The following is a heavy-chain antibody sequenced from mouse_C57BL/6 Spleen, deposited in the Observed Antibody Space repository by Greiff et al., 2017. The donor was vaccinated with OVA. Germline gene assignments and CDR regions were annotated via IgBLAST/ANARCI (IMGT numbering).Heavy chain of an antibody. CDR1: GYTFTSYW. CDR3: ARPLHYDGSSPAWFAY. D-gene: IGHD1-1*01. J-gene: IGHJ3*01. Sequence: VQLQQPGAELVMPGASVKLSCKASGYTFTSYWMHWVKQRPGQGLEWIGEIDPSDSYTNYNQKFKGKSTLTVDKSSSTAYMQLSSLTSEDSAVYYCARPLHYDGSSPAWFAYWGKGTLVTVSA. V-gene: IGHV1-69*01. CDR2: IDPSDSYT.